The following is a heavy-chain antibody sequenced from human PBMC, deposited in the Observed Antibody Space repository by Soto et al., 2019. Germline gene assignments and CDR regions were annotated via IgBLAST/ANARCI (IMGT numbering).Heavy chain of an antibody. D-gene: IGHD3-3*01. CDR1: GFSFSTYG. CDR2: ISYDGSNE. J-gene: IGHJ4*02. V-gene: IGHV3-30*18. Sequence: GGSLRLSCAASGFSFSTYGMHWVRQAPGKGLEWVAVISYDGSNEYYADSVKGRFTISRDNSKNTLYLQMNSLRAEDTAVYYCAKASIFGVAPPDYWGQGTLVTVSS. CDR3: AKASIFGVAPPDY.